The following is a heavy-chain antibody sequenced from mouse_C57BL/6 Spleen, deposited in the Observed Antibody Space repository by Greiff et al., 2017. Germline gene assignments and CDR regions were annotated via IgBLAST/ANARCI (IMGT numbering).Heavy chain of an antibody. J-gene: IGHJ2*01. CDR3: ARSNGPNYFDY. V-gene: IGHV1-80*01. CDR1: GYAFSSYW. Sequence: VKLQQSGAELVKPGASVKISCKASGYAFSSYWMNWVKQRPGKGLEWIGQIYPGDGDTNYNGKFKGKATLTADKSSSAAYMQLSSLTSEDAAVYFCARSNGPNYFDYWGQGTTRTVSS. CDR2: IYPGDGDT.